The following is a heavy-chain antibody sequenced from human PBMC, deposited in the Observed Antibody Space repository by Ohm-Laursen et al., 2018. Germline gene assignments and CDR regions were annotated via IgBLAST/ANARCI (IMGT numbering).Heavy chain of an antibody. V-gene: IGHV4-34*01. Sequence: TLSLTCAVNGESSSGYFWNWIRQPPGKGLEWIGEINQSGSTKYNPSIKRRVTLSADSSNSQFSLRLTSVTAADTATYYCARGSGFFKLDVWGQGTTVTVSS. CDR1: GESSSGYF. J-gene: IGHJ6*02. CDR2: INQSGST. CDR3: ARGSGFFKLDV. D-gene: IGHD6-19*01.